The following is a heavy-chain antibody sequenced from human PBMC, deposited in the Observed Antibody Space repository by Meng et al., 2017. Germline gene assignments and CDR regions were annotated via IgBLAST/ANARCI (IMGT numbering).Heavy chain of an antibody. CDR1: GYPFTGYY. J-gene: IGHJ4*02. Sequence: QWQGVEYGAAGKKPGASVKVSCKDSGYPFTGYYMHWVRQAPGQGLEWMGRINPNSGGTNYAQKFQGRVTMTRDTSIRTAYMELSRLRSDDTAVYYCARGLYGSGSPREYFDYWGQGTLVTVSS. CDR3: ARGLYGSGSPREYFDY. D-gene: IGHD3-10*01. V-gene: IGHV1-2*06. CDR2: INPNSGGT.